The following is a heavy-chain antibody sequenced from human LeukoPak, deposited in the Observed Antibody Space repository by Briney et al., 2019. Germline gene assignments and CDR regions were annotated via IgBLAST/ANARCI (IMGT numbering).Heavy chain of an antibody. V-gene: IGHV1-8*02. CDR3: ASSVGYSYDTN. Sequence: ASVKVSCKASGYTFSAHHIHWVRQAPGQGLEWMGWMNPNSGNTGYAQKFQGRVTMTRNTSISTAYMELSSLRSEDTAVYYCASSVGYSYDTNWGQGTLVTVSS. CDR1: GYTFSAHH. J-gene: IGHJ4*02. CDR2: MNPNSGNT. D-gene: IGHD5-18*01.